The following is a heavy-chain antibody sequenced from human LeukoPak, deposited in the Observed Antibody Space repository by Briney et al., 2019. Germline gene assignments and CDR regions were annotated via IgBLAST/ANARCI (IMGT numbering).Heavy chain of an antibody. J-gene: IGHJ3*02. Sequence: PGGSLRLSCAASGFTVSSNYMSWVRQAPGKGLEWVSVIYSGGSTYYADSVKGRFTISRDNSKNTLYLQMNSLRAEDTAVYYYARVPLPTTGTTSGAFDIWGQGTMVTVSS. D-gene: IGHD1-1*01. V-gene: IGHV3-53*01. CDR3: ARVPLPTTGTTSGAFDI. CDR1: GFTVSSNY. CDR2: IYSGGST.